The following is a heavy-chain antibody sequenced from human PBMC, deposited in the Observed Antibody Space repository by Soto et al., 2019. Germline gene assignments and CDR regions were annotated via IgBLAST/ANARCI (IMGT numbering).Heavy chain of an antibody. J-gene: IGHJ4*02. V-gene: IGHV3-23*01. Sequence: GGSLRLSCAASGFTFSSYAMSWVRQAPGKGLEWVSAISGSGGSTYYADSVKGRFTISRDNSKNTLYLQMNSLRAEDTAVYYCAKGATYYYDSSGYPLLGYWGQGTLVTVSS. CDR3: AKGATYYYDSSGYPLLGY. D-gene: IGHD3-22*01. CDR1: GFTFSSYA. CDR2: ISGSGGST.